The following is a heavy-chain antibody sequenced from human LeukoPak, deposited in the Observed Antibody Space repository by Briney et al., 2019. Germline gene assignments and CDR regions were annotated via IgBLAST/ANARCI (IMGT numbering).Heavy chain of an antibody. Sequence: GGSLRPSCAASGFTFSNAWMSWVRQAPGKGLEWVGRIKSKSDGGTTDYAAPVKGRFTISRDDSKNTLYLQMNSLRAEDTALYYCAKGYCSSTSCYFDYWGQGTLVTVSS. CDR3: AKGYCSSTSCYFDY. J-gene: IGHJ4*02. CDR1: GFTFSNAW. D-gene: IGHD2-2*01. CDR2: IKSKSDGGTT. V-gene: IGHV3-15*01.